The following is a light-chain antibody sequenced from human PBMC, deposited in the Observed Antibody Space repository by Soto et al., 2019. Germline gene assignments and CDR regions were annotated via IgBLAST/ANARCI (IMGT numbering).Light chain of an antibody. Sequence: QTVVTQEPSLTVSPGGTVTLTCASSTGAVTSGHYPNWVQQKPGQVPKSLIYSTSDKPSVTPARFSVCLLGGKAALTLSSVQHEDEAEYYCLLYYGGALGVFGGGTKVTVL. CDR3: LLYYGGALGV. CDR1: TGAVTSGHY. V-gene: IGLV7-43*01. J-gene: IGLJ2*01. CDR2: STS.